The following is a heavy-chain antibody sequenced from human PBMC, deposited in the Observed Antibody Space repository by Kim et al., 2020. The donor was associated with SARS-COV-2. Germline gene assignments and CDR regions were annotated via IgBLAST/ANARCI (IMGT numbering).Heavy chain of an antibody. CDR2: INTDTGNP. D-gene: IGHD3-16*02. Sequence: ASVKVSCKASGYTFTNNAISWVRQAPGQGLEWMGWINTDTGNPTYAQAFTRRFVFSVDTSVTTAYLQISSLEAADTALYYCASVIWGSYRYTAYWGQGTL. V-gene: IGHV7-4-1*02. CDR1: GYTFTNNA. CDR3: ASVIWGSYRYTAY. J-gene: IGHJ4*02.